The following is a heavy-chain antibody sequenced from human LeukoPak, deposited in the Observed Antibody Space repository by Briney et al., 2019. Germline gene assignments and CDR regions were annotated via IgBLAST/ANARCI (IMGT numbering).Heavy chain of an antibody. CDR2: ISSSTRYI. CDR3: ARDILGDFDY. CDR1: GFTFSSCS. D-gene: IGHD7-27*01. V-gene: IGHV3-21*01. Sequence: GGSLRLSCAASGFTFSSCSMNWVRQAPGKGLEGVSSISSSTRYIYYPSSVKRPFTISRDNPKTSLYLQMNSLRAEDTAVYYCARDILGDFDYCGQGTLFTVSS. J-gene: IGHJ4*02.